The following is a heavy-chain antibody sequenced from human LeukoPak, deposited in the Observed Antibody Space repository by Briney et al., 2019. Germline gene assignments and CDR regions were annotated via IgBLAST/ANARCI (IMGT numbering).Heavy chain of an antibody. CDR2: IIPISGTT. CDR3: ARKLRLGGNWFDP. CDR1: GYTFTSYA. D-gene: IGHD1-26*01. Sequence: GASVKVSCKASGYTFTSYAITWVRQAPGQGLEWMGKIIPISGTTSYAQKFQGRVTFTADESTSTAYMELSSLRSEDTALYYCARKLRLGGNWFDPWGQGTLVTVSS. J-gene: IGHJ5*02. V-gene: IGHV1-69*13.